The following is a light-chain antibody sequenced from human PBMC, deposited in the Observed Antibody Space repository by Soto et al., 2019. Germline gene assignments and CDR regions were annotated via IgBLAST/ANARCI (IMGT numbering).Light chain of an antibody. J-gene: IGKJ2*01. CDR3: QQYGGSPPYT. Sequence: EIVLTQSPGTLSLSPGERASLSCRASQSVRNNYLAWYQQKPGQPPRLLIFGSFNRATGIPDRFSGSGSGTDFTLTISSLEPEDFAVYFCQQYGGSPPYTFGQGTKVEIK. CDR2: GSF. V-gene: IGKV3-20*01. CDR1: QSVRNNY.